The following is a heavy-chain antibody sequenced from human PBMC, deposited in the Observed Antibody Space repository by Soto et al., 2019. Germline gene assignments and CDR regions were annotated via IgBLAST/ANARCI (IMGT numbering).Heavy chain of an antibody. J-gene: IGHJ4*02. CDR1: GLTFSTYA. CDR2: ISSSGDNT. CDR3: EKGGASNYSPIDY. Sequence: EVQLLESGGGLVQPGGSLRLSCAASGLTFSTYAMSWVRQAPGKGLEWVSVISSSGDNTYHAGSVKGRFTISRDNSKNTLYLQMNSLRAEDTAVYHCEKGGASNYSPIDYWGQGTLVTVSS. D-gene: IGHD4-4*01. V-gene: IGHV3-23*01.